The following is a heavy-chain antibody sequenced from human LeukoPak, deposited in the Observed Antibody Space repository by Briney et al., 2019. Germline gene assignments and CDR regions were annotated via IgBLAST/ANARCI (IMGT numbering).Heavy chain of an antibody. CDR3: ARRRVYDILTSYAFGI. V-gene: IGHV1-2*02. D-gene: IGHD3-9*01. CDR1: GYTFTGYY. CDR2: INPNSGGT. Sequence: ASVKVSCKASGYTFTGYYMHWVRQAPGQGLEWMGWINPNSGGTSYAQKFQGRVTMTRDTSISTAYMELSSLRSDDTTVYYCARRRVYDILTSYAFGIWGQGTMVTVSS. J-gene: IGHJ3*02.